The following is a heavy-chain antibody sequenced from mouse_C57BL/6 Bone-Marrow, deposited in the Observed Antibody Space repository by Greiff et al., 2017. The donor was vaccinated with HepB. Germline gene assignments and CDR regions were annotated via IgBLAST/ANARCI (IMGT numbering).Heavy chain of an antibody. D-gene: IGHD4-1*01. Sequence: VQLQQPGAELVKPGASVKLSCKASGYTFTSYWMHWVKQRPGQGLEWIGEIDPSDSYTNYNQKFKGKSTLTVDKSSSTAYMQLSSLTSEDSAVYYCARRNPGTRGFAYWGQGTLVTVSA. J-gene: IGHJ3*01. V-gene: IGHV1-69*01. CDR1: GYTFTSYW. CDR2: IDPSDSYT. CDR3: ARRNPGTRGFAY.